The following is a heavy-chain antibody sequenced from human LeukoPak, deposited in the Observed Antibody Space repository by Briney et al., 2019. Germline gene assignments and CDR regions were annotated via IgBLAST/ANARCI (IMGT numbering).Heavy chain of an antibody. CDR3: AKTSSSWYEIHYFDY. J-gene: IGHJ4*02. D-gene: IGHD6-13*01. CDR2: ISGSGGST. Sequence: GGSLRLSCAASGFTFSSYAMSWVRQAPGKGLEWVSAISGSGGSTYYADSVKGRFTISRDNSKNTLYLQMNSLRAEDTAVYYCAKTSSSWYEIHYFDYWDQGTLVTVSS. V-gene: IGHV3-23*01. CDR1: GFTFSSYA.